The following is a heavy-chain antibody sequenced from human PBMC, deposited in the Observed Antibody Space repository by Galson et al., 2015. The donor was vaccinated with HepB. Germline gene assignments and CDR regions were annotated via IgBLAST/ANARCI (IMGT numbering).Heavy chain of an antibody. CDR3: ARDVGYCSVTNCLTLPDAFDI. V-gene: IGHV3-11*01. CDR1: GFTFSDFY. Sequence: SLRLSCAASGFTFSDFYMTWIRQAPGKGLEWVSYITTGGNTMSYADSVKGRFTISRDNAKNSLYLQMNSLRAEDTAVYYCARDVGYCSVTNCLTLPDAFDIWGRGTTVTVSS. CDR2: ITTGGNTM. J-gene: IGHJ3*02. D-gene: IGHD2-2*01.